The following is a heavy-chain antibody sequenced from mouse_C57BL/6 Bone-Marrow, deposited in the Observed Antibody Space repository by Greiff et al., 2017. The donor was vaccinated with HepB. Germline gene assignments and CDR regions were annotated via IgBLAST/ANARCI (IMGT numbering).Heavy chain of an antibody. CDR3: ARESTTVVDWYFDV. J-gene: IGHJ1*03. D-gene: IGHD1-1*01. CDR2: INYDGSST. CDR1: GFTFSDYY. V-gene: IGHV5-16*01. Sequence: EVMLVESEGGLVQPGSSMKLSCTASGFTFSDYYMAWVRQVPEKGLEWVANINYDGSSTYYLDSLKSRFIISRDNAKNILYLQMSSLKSEDTATYYCARESTTVVDWYFDVWGTGTTVTVSS.